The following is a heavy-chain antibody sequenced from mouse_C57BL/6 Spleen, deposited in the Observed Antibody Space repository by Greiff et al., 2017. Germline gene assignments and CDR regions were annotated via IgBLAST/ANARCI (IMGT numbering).Heavy chain of an antibody. CDR3: ARQGSNYVGAMDY. J-gene: IGHJ4*01. V-gene: IGHV5-15*01. Sequence: EVKLMESGGGLVQPGGSLKLSCAASGFTFSDYGMAWVRQAPRKGPEWVAFISNLAYSIYYADTVTGRFTISRENAKNTLYLEMSSLRSEDTAMYYCARQGSNYVGAMDYWGQGTSVTVSS. CDR1: GFTFSDYG. D-gene: IGHD2-5*01. CDR2: ISNLAYSI.